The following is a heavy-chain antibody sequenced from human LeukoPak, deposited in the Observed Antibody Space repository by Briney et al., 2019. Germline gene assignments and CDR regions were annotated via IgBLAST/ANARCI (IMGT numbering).Heavy chain of an antibody. CDR3: ARGPMLRGVIIRRSKSGYFDY. CDR2: ISSSGSTI. Sequence: GGSLRLSCAVSGFTFSSYEMNWVRQAPGKGREWVSYISSSGSTIYYTDSVKGRFTISRDNARTSLDLQMNSLRAEDTAVYYCARGPMLRGVIIRRSKSGYFDYWGQGTLVTVSS. V-gene: IGHV3-48*03. D-gene: IGHD3-10*01. CDR1: GFTFSSYE. J-gene: IGHJ4*02.